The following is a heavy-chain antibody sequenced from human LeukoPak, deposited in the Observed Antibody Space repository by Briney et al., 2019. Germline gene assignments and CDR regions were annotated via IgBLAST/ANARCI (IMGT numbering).Heavy chain of an antibody. J-gene: IGHJ4*02. V-gene: IGHV3-30*18. D-gene: IGHD2-21*02. CDR3: AKGAYCGGDCYNYFDY. Sequence: PGGSLRLSCAASGFTFSTYGMHWVRQAPGEGLEWVAVISDDGSNKYSADSVKGRFTISRDNSKNTLYLQMNSLRPEDTAVYYCAKGAYCGGDCYNYFDYWGQGTLVTVSS. CDR1: GFTFSTYG. CDR2: ISDDGSNK.